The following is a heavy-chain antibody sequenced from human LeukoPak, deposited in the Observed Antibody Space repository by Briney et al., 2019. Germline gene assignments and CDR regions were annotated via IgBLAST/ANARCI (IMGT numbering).Heavy chain of an antibody. J-gene: IGHJ5*02. CDR3: ARDPYAGFGIS. CDR2: IYYSGST. V-gene: IGHV4-59*01. D-gene: IGHD2-15*01. Sequence: PSETLSRTCTVSGGSISSYYWSWIRQPPGKGLEWIGYIYYSGSTNYNPSLKSRVTISVDTSKNQFSLKLSSVTAADTAVYYCARDPYAGFGISWGQGTLVTVSS. CDR1: GGSISSYY.